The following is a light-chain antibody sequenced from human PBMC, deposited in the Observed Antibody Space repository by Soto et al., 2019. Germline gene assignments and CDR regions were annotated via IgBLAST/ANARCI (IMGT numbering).Light chain of an antibody. CDR1: QSVSSS. J-gene: IGKJ1*01. Sequence: IVQTHSPPTPSVSPGERATLSSRASQSVSSSLAWYQQKPGQAPRLLIYDEYTRAAGRPARFSGSGSGTALTITISSMLYEDFAVSYCHQQHSWYSRTFGQGTKVDIK. CDR2: DEY. CDR3: HQQHSWYSRT. V-gene: IGKV3-15*01.